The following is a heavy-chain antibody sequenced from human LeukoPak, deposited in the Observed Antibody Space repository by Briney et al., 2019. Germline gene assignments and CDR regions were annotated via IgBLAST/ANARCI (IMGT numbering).Heavy chain of an antibody. V-gene: IGHV3-30*04. D-gene: IGHD5-12*01. J-gene: IGHJ4*02. CDR2: VSVEGNGR. CDR1: GFTFSSYT. Sequence: QSGGSLKLSCAASGFTFSSYTMYWFRQALGKGLEWVASVSVEGNGRYFPGSVEGRFTISRDNSKNSVFLQMNNVRPEDTAIYFCATVTKVDIDYWGQGTVVTVSS. CDR3: ATVTKVDIDY.